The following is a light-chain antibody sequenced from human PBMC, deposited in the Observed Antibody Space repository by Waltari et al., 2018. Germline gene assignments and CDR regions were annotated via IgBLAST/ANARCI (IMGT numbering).Light chain of an antibody. CDR2: DVN. CDR1: CSDVGGYDY. V-gene: IGLV2-14*01. CDR3: SSYTSSRAIFV. Sequence: QSALTQPASVSGSPGQSITISCPGTCSDVGGYDYVSWYQRHPGKVPKVMIYDVNKRPSGVSDRFSGSKSGYTASLTISGLQAQDEADYYCSSYTSSRAIFVFGIGTKVTVL. J-gene: IGLJ1*01.